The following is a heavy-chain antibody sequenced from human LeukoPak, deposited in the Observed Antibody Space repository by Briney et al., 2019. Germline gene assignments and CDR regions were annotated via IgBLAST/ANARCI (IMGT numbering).Heavy chain of an antibody. CDR2: IYTSGST. J-gene: IGHJ3*02. V-gene: IGHV4-61*02. Sequence: PSETLSLTCTASGGSISSGSYYWSWIRQPAGKGLEWIGRIYTSGSTNNNPSLKSRVTISVDTSKNQFSLKLSSVTAADTAVYYCARGPHSSSWYADAFDIWGQGTMVTVSS. CDR3: ARGPHSSSWYADAFDI. CDR1: GGSISSGSYY. D-gene: IGHD6-13*01.